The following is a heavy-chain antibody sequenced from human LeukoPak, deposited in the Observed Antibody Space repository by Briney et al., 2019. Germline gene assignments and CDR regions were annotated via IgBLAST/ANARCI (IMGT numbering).Heavy chain of an antibody. CDR1: GYTFTSYG. V-gene: IGHV1-18*01. CDR2: ISAYNGNT. Sequence: ASVKVSCKASGYTFTSYGISWVRQAPGQGLEWMGWISAYNGNTNYAQKLQGRVTMTTDTSTSTAYMELRSLRSDDTAVYYCAREGDDFWSGYSAVIDYWGQGTLVTVSS. J-gene: IGHJ4*02. CDR3: AREGDDFWSGYSAVIDY. D-gene: IGHD3-3*01.